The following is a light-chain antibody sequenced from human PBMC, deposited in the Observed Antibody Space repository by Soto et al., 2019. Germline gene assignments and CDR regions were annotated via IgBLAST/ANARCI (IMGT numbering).Light chain of an antibody. CDR2: GAS. Sequence: EIVMTQSPATLSVSPGERATLSCRASQSVSSNLAWYQQKPGQAPRLLIYGASTRATGIPARFSGSGSGTEFTLTISSLQSEDFAVYYCQQYNNWPPRHTFGQATKLEIK. CDR1: QSVSSN. J-gene: IGKJ2*01. CDR3: QQYNNWPPRHT. V-gene: IGKV3-15*01.